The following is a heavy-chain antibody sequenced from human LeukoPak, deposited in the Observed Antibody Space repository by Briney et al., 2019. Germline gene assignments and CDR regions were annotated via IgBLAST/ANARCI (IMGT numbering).Heavy chain of an antibody. CDR3: AKAEYQLENFDY. Sequence: GGSLRLSCAASGFTFSSYGMHWVRQAPGKGLEWVAFIRYDGTNKYYADSVKGRFTISRDNSKNTLFLQMNSLSTEDTAVYYCAKAEYQLENFDYWGQGTLVTVSS. CDR2: IRYDGTNK. J-gene: IGHJ4*02. V-gene: IGHV3-30*02. CDR1: GFTFSSYG. D-gene: IGHD2-2*01.